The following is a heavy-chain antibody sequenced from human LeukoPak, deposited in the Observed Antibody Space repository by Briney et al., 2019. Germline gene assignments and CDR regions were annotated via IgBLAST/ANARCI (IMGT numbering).Heavy chain of an antibody. D-gene: IGHD3-10*01. CDR1: GGSISSSSYY. CDR2: IYYSGST. Sequence: PSETLSLTCTVSGGSISSSSYYWGWIRQPPGKGLEWIGSIYYSGSTYYNPSLKSRVTISVDTSKNQFSLKLSSVTAADTAVYYCARYGSGSYYTSSIDYWGQGTLVTVSS. J-gene: IGHJ4*02. V-gene: IGHV4-39*01. CDR3: ARYGSGSYYTSSIDY.